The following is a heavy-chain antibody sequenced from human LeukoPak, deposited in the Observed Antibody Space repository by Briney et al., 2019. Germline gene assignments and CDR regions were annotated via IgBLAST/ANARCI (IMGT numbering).Heavy chain of an antibody. CDR3: ARISYSSSWPRGLDY. CDR1: GYSFTSYW. D-gene: IGHD6-13*01. CDR2: IYPGDSDT. J-gene: IGHJ4*02. V-gene: IGHV5-51*01. Sequence: GESLKISCKGSGYSFTSYWIGWVRQMPGKGLEWMGIIYPGDSDTRYSPSFQGQVTISADKSIGTAYLQWSSLKASDTAMYYCARISYSSSWPRGLDYWGQGTLVTVSS.